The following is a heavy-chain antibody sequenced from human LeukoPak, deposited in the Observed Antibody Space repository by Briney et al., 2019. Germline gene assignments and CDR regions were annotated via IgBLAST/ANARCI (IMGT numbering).Heavy chain of an antibody. CDR2: MNPNSGNT. V-gene: IGHV1-8*02. J-gene: IGHJ4*02. D-gene: IGHD3-9*01. CDR3: ARRWDGYFDWLLAMAFDY. CDR1: GYTFTGYY. Sequence: ASVKVSCKASGYTFTGYYMHWVRQAPGQGLEWMGWMNPNSGNTGYAQKFQGRVTMTRNTSISTAYMELSSLRSEDTAVYYCARRWDGYFDWLLAMAFDYWGQGTLVTVSS.